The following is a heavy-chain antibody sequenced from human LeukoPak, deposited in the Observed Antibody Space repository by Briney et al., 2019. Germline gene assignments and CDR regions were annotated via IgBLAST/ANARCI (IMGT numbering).Heavy chain of an antibody. D-gene: IGHD3-10*01. Sequence: ASVKVSCKASGYTFTSYDINWVRQATGQGLEWMGWMNPNSGNTNYAQKLQGRVTMTTDTSTSTAYMELRSLRSDDTAVYYCARDSSTYYYGSGSHYYYYYYMDVWGKGTTVTISS. V-gene: IGHV1-18*01. CDR1: GYTFTSYD. CDR3: ARDSSTYYYGSGSHYYYYYYMDV. CDR2: MNPNSGNT. J-gene: IGHJ6*03.